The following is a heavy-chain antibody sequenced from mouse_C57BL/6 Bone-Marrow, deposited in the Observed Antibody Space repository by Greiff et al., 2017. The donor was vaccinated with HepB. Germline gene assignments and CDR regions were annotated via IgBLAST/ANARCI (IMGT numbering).Heavy chain of an antibody. J-gene: IGHJ3*01. CDR1: GYTFTSYW. Sequence: QVQLKQPGAELVKPGASVKLSCKASGYTFTSYWMQWVKQRPGQGLEWIGEIDPSDSYTNYNQKFKGKATLTVDTSSSTAYMQLSSLTSEDSAVYYCASELRPSFAYWGQGTLDTVSA. V-gene: IGHV1-50*01. CDR2: IDPSDSYT. CDR3: ASELRPSFAY. D-gene: IGHD3-2*02.